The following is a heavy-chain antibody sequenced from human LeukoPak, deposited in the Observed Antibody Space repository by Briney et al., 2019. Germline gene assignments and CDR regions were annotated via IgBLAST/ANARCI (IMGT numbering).Heavy chain of an antibody. J-gene: IGHJ6*02. Sequence: GGSLRLSCAASGFTFSSYAMSWVRQAPGKGLEWVSAISGGGDDTSYADSARGRFTVSRDNSKNTLYLQMNSLRAEDTAVYYCAKDSRESSGHFPYYYYYHYGLDVWGQGTTVTVSS. D-gene: IGHD3-22*01. CDR2: ISGGGDDT. V-gene: IGHV3-23*01. CDR3: AKDSRESSGHFPYYYYYHYGLDV. CDR1: GFTFSSYA.